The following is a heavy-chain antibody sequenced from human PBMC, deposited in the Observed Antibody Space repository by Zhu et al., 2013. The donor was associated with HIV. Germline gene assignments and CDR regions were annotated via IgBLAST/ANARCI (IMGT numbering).Heavy chain of an antibody. Sequence: ASVKVSCKSSGYTFGSYEINWLRQATGQGPEWIGWLNPNSGNRDYAQKFQGRVTITMTSSISTVFMELSSLRTDDTAVYYCVRGGYRWAFDIWGQGTVVIVSS. CDR1: GYTFGSYE. CDR2: LNPNSGNR. D-gene: IGHD5-18*01. CDR3: VRGGYRWAFDI. V-gene: IGHV1-8*01. J-gene: IGHJ3*02.